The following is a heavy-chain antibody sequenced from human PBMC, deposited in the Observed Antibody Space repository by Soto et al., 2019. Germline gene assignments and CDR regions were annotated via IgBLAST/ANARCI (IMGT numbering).Heavy chain of an antibody. CDR2: MNAKIGDT. Sequence: QAHVEKSGAEVKRPGASGKVSCKASGYTFSDFDINWLRQAAGQGTEWMGWMNAKIGDTFSAQRLQGKFNMAWDTSMSTAYMEVGSLTSDDAAIYYCARGNPFNYAGFAVWGQGTTAAVSS. CDR1: GYTFSDFD. CDR3: ARGNPFNYAGFAV. V-gene: IGHV1-8*01. D-gene: IGHD3-16*01. J-gene: IGHJ6*02.